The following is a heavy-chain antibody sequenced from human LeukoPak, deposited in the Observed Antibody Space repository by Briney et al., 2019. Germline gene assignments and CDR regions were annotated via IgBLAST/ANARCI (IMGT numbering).Heavy chain of an antibody. CDR2: INPNSGGT. J-gene: IGHJ5*02. D-gene: IGHD3-3*01. CDR3: ARERVASNNWFDP. Sequence: ASVMVSCKASGYTLTGYYMHWVRQAPGQGLEWMGWINPNSGGTNYAQKFQGRVTMTRDTSISTAYMELSRLGSDDTAVYYCARERVASNNWFDPCGQGTLVTVSS. V-gene: IGHV1-2*02. CDR1: GYTLTGYY.